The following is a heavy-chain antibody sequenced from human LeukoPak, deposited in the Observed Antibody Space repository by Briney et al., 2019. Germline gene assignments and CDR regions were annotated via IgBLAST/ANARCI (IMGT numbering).Heavy chain of an antibody. V-gene: IGHV1-2*02. CDR2: ILPHSGDT. D-gene: IGHD5/OR15-5a*01. J-gene: IGHJ4*02. CDR1: GYSFSVYY. CDR3: ARPPRDLVSAAPFDY. Sequence: ASVKVSCKASGYSFSVYYIEWLRQVPGEGLEWVGWILPHSGDTFCAQKFRGRVTMTADTSISTAYMELSRLQSDDTGIYFCARPPRDLVSAAPFDYWGQGTLVAVSS.